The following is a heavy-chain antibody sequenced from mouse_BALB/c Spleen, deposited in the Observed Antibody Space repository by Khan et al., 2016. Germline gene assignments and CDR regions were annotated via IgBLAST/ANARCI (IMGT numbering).Heavy chain of an antibody. CDR2: IWAGGST. J-gene: IGHJ3*01. CDR1: GFSLTSYG. Sequence: QVQLKESGPGLVAPSQSLSIICTVSGFSLTSYGIHWVRQPPGKGLEWLGVIWAGGSTNYNSALMSRLSISKDNSKSQVFLKMKCMQTDDTSMYYCASGRGWFAYWGQGTLVTVSA. V-gene: IGHV2-9*02. CDR3: ASGRGWFAY.